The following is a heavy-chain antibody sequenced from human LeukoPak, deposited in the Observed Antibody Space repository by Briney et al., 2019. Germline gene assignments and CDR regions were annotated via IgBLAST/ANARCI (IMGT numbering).Heavy chain of an antibody. Sequence: QAGGSLRLSCAASGFIFSDYWMSWVRQAPGKGLEWVAFIRSDGSVKYYADSVRGRFTISRDNSKNTLYLQINSLRAEDTAVYYCAKDEAAAGVDFDYWGQGTLVTVYS. V-gene: IGHV3-30*02. D-gene: IGHD6-13*01. CDR3: AKDEAAAGVDFDY. J-gene: IGHJ4*02. CDR1: GFIFSDYW. CDR2: IRSDGSVK.